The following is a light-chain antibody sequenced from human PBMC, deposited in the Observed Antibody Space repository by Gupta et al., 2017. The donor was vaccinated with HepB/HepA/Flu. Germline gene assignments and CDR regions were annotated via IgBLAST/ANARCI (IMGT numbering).Light chain of an antibody. CDR3: QQYNNWPPLT. Sequence: IVLMRAPATLSVSPGESATLPCRASQNVRNNVAWYQQKPGQAPRLLIYGTSNRATGIPARFSCSGSGTEFTLTISSLQSEDFAVYYCQQYNNWPPLTFGQGTKLEI. CDR1: QNVRNN. J-gene: IGKJ2*01. V-gene: IGKV3-15*01. CDR2: GTS.